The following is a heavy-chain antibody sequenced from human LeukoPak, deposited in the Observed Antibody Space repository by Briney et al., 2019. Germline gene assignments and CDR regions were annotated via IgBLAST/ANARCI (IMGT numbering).Heavy chain of an antibody. V-gene: IGHV4-30-2*05. Sequence: TLSLTCTVSGGSISSGGYYWSWIRQPPGKGLEWIGYIYHSGSTYYNPSLKSRVTISVDTSKNQFSLKLSSVTAADTAVYYCARGLYCGGDCYTLFDYWGQGTLVTVSS. CDR2: IYHSGST. CDR3: ARGLYCGGDCYTLFDY. J-gene: IGHJ4*02. CDR1: GGSISSGGYY. D-gene: IGHD2-21*02.